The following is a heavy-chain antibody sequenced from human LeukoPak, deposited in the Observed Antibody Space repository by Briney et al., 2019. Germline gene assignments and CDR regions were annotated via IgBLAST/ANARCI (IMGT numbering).Heavy chain of an antibody. Sequence: SETLSLTCTVSGGSISSYYWSWIRQPPGKGLEWIGYIYYSGSTNYNPSLKSRVTISVDTPKNQFSLKLSSVTAADTAVYYCARDNGEYYFDYWGQGTLVTVSS. D-gene: IGHD3-10*01. J-gene: IGHJ4*02. CDR3: ARDNGEYYFDY. V-gene: IGHV4-59*01. CDR2: IYYSGST. CDR1: GGSISSYY.